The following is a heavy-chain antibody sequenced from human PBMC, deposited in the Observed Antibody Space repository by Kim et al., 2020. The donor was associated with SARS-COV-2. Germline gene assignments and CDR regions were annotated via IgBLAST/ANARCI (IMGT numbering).Heavy chain of an antibody. Sequence: RFTISRDNAKNSLYLQMNSLRAEDTALYYCAKDTGVDSLTGYDLGSYFDLWGRGTLVTVSS. V-gene: IGHV3-9*01. J-gene: IGHJ2*01. D-gene: IGHD3-9*01. CDR3: AKDTGVDSLTGYDLGSYFDL.